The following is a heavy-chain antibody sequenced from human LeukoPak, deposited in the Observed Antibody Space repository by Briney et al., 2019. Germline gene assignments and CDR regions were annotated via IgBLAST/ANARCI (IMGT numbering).Heavy chain of an antibody. V-gene: IGHV3-30-3*01. Sequence: GGSLRLSCAASGFTFSSYAMHWVRQAPGKGLEWVAVISYDGSNKYYADSVKGRFTISRDNSKNTLYLQMNSLRAEDTAVYHCARGSGGDRYFDYWGQGTLVTVSS. CDR2: ISYDGSNK. D-gene: IGHD2-21*02. J-gene: IGHJ4*02. CDR1: GFTFSSYA. CDR3: ARGSGGDRYFDY.